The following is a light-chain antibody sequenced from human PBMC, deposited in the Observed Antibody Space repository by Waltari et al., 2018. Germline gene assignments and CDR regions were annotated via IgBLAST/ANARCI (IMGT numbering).Light chain of an antibody. CDR1: QSVSRW. CDR2: EAS. J-gene: IGKJ1*01. CDR3: HQYSGYST. Sequence: DIQMTQYPSTLSASVGDRVTITCRASQSVSRWLAWYQQKPGKAPNLLIYEASRLDSGVPSRFSGCGSGKEFPLTISSLQPDDVATYYCHQYSGYSTFGQGTKVEI. V-gene: IGKV1-5*03.